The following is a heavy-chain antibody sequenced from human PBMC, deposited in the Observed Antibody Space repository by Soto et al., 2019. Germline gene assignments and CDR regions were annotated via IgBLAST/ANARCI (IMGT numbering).Heavy chain of an antibody. CDR3: ARARSGVWSGYYSYYYYGMDV. CDR1: GGSISSYY. Sequence: SETLSLTCTASGGSISSYYWSWIRQPPGKGLEWIGYIYYSGSTNYNPSLKSRVTISVDTSKNQFSLKLSSVTAADTAVYYCARARSGVWSGYYSYYYYGMDVWGQGTTVTVSS. J-gene: IGHJ6*02. V-gene: IGHV4-59*01. CDR2: IYYSGST. D-gene: IGHD3-3*01.